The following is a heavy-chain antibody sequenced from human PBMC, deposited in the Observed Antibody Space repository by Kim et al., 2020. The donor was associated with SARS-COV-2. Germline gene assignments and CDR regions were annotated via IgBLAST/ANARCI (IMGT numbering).Heavy chain of an antibody. J-gene: IGHJ4*02. Sequence: YYRGSTNYNHALKRRDTIAVDTSKNQFSRKLRSVTAADTAVYYCVRGFDYWGQGTLVTVSS. D-gene: IGHD3-10*01. CDR2: YYRGST. V-gene: IGHV4-59*08. CDR3: VRGFDY.